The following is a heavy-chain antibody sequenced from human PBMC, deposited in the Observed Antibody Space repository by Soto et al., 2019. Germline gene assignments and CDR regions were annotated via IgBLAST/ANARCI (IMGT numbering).Heavy chain of an antibody. J-gene: IGHJ4*02. CDR1: GGSISSYY. CDR2: IYTSGST. Sequence: PSETLSLTCTVSGGSISSYYWSWIRQPAGKGLEWIGRIYTSGSTNYNPSLKSRVTMSVDTSKNQFSLKLSSVTAADTAVYYCARDTSNNADTAMDTGPFDYWGQGTMVTVSS. D-gene: IGHD5-18*01. CDR3: ARDTSNNADTAMDTGPFDY. V-gene: IGHV4-4*07.